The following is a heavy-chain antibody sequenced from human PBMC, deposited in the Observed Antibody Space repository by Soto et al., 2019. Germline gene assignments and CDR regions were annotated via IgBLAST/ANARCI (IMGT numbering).Heavy chain of an antibody. V-gene: IGHV3-9*01. D-gene: IGHD1-26*01. Sequence: SLRLSCAASGFTFDDYAMHWVRQAPGKGLEWVSGIIYNSEGMGYADSVKGRFTISRDNAKNTLYLQMNSLRTEDTALYYCVKGFGSYHGDYWGQGTLVTVSS. CDR1: GFTFDDYA. J-gene: IGHJ4*02. CDR2: IIYNSEGM. CDR3: VKGFGSYHGDY.